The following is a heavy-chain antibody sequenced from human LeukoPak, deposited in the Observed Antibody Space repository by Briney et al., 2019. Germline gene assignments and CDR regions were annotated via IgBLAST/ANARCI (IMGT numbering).Heavy chain of an antibody. D-gene: IGHD3-22*01. CDR3: ARRNYDSSYYFDY. V-gene: IGHV4-59*08. Sequence: SETLSLTCTVSGGFISSYYWSWIQQPPGKGLEWIGYIYYSGSTNYNPSLKSRVTISVDTSKNQFSLKLSSVTAADTAVYYCARRNYDSSYYFDYWGQGTLVTVSS. CDR1: GGFISSYY. J-gene: IGHJ4*02. CDR2: IYYSGST.